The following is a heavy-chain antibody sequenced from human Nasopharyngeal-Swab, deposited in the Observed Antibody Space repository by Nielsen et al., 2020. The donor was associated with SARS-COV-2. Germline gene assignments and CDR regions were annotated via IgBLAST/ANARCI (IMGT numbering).Heavy chain of an antibody. Sequence: GGSLRLSCTTSGFTFGDYGMSWFRQAPGKGLEGVGFIRSKTYGGAPEYAASVKGRFTVSRDGAESIAYLQMNSLETDDTGVYYCARSVGSYYGQGAFDIWGQGTMVTVSS. D-gene: IGHD1-26*01. J-gene: IGHJ3*02. CDR1: GFTFGDYG. CDR3: ARSVGSYYGQGAFDI. V-gene: IGHV3-49*01. CDR2: IRSKTYGGAP.